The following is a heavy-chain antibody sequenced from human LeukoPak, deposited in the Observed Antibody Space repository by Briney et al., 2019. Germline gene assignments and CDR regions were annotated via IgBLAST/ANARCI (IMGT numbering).Heavy chain of an antibody. CDR1: GFHFNNYA. CDR2: IWHDGRNE. CDR3: ARIMYDFWSPRYPLALQH. D-gene: IGHD3-3*01. J-gene: IGHJ4*02. Sequence: GGSLRLPCTASGFHFNNYAMHGVRQAPGKGPEWVAVIWHDGRNEFYVDSVKGRFTISRDNSKSTLYLPMNSLRAEDTAVYYCARIMYDFWSPRYPLALQHWGQGTPVTVSS. V-gene: IGHV3-33*08.